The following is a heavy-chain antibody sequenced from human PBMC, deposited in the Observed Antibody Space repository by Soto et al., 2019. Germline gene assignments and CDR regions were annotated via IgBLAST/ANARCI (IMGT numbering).Heavy chain of an antibody. J-gene: IGHJ4*02. CDR1: GGSFSGYY. CDR2: INHSGST. CDR3: ARVDYDLWRGYALSFDY. V-gene: IGHV4-34*01. Sequence: PSETLSLTCAVYGGSFSGYYWSWIRQPPGKGLEWIGEINHSGSTNYNPSLKSRVTISVDTSKNQFSLKLSSVTAADTAVYYCARVDYDLWRGYALSFDYWGQGTLVTVSA. D-gene: IGHD3-3*01.